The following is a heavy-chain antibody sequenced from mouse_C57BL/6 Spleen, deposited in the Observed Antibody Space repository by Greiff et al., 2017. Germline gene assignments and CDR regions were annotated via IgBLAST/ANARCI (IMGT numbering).Heavy chain of an antibody. CDR1: GFTFSSYT. V-gene: IGHV5-9*01. CDR2: ISGGGGNT. J-gene: IGHJ4*01. CDR3: ASHRTYYVDAMDY. Sequence: EVQGVESGGGLVKPGGSLKLSCAASGFTFSSYTMSWVRQTPEKRLEWVATISGGGGNTYYPDRVKGQFTISRDNAKNTLYLQMSSLRSEDTALYYCASHRTYYVDAMDYWGQGTSVTVSS. D-gene: IGHD1-1*01.